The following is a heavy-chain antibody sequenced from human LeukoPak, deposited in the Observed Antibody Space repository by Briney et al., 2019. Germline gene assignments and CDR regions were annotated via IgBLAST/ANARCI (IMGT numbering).Heavy chain of an antibody. CDR3: ARDAAVVTAILDAFDI. Sequence: SVKVSCKASGYTFTSYGISWVRQAPGQGLEWMGWISAYNGNTNYAQKLQGRVTMTTDTSTSTAYMELKSLRSDDTAVYYCARDAAVVTAILDAFDIWGQGTMVTVSP. V-gene: IGHV1-18*01. J-gene: IGHJ3*02. CDR1: GYTFTSYG. CDR2: ISAYNGNT. D-gene: IGHD2-21*02.